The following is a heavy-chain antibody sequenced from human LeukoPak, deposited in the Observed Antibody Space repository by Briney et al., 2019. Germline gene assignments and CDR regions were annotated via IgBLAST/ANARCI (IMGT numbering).Heavy chain of an antibody. CDR2: ISGSGGST. CDR3: VKHGEAYGDSKTDY. V-gene: IGHV3-23*01. Sequence: GGSLRLSCAASGFTFSSYAMSWVRQAPGKGLEWVSVISGSGGSTYYADSVKGRFTISRDNSKNTLCLQMNSLRAEDTALYYCVKHGEAYGDSKTDYWGQGTLVTVSS. CDR1: GFTFSSYA. J-gene: IGHJ4*02. D-gene: IGHD4-17*01.